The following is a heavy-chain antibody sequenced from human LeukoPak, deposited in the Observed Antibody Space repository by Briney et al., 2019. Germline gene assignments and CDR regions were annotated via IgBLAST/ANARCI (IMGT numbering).Heavy chain of an antibody. Sequence: GGSLRLSCAASGFTFSSYSMNWVRQAPGKGLEWVSSISSSSSYIYYADSVKGRFTISRDNAKNSLYLQMNSLRAEDTAVYHCARDVLLRGNYYYYGMDVWGQGTTVTVSS. CDR2: ISSSSSYI. D-gene: IGHD4/OR15-4a*01. V-gene: IGHV3-21*01. CDR1: GFTFSSYS. J-gene: IGHJ6*02. CDR3: ARDVLLRGNYYYYGMDV.